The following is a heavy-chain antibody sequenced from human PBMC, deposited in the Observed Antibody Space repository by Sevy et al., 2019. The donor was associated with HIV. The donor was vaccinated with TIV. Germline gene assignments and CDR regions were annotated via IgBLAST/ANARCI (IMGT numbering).Heavy chain of an antibody. CDR2: ISGSGGGK. J-gene: IGHJ4*02. Sequence: GGSLRLSCAASGFTFSSFAISWVRQAPGKGLEWVSDISGSGGGKKYADSVKGRFTVSRDNAQNTVFLQMNNLRGEDTGLYYCAKEFYRGSYLEDWGQGTLVTVFS. CDR3: AKEFYRGSYLED. D-gene: IGHD3-10*01. CDR1: GFTFSSFA. V-gene: IGHV3-23*01.